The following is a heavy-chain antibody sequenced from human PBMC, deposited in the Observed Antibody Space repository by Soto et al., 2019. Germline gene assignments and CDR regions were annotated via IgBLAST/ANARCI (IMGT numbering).Heavy chain of an antibody. CDR3: ARALYYGSGSYWY. CDR1: GYSFTRYH. J-gene: IGHJ4*02. D-gene: IGHD3-10*01. CDR2: INPSGGST. V-gene: IGHV1-46*01. Sequence: ASVKVSCKGSGYSFTRYHMHGVRQATGQGLEWMGIINPSGGSTSYAQKFQGRVTMTRDTSTSTVYMELSSLRSEDTAVYYCARALYYGSGSYWYWGQGTLVTVSS.